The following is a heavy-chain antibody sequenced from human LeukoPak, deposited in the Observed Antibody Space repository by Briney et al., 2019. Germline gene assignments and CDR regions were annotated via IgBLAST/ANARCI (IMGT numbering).Heavy chain of an antibody. D-gene: IGHD5-18*01. CDR1: GGSISSGGYS. CDR2: IYHSGST. V-gene: IGHV4-30-2*01. J-gene: IGHJ4*02. CDR3: ARGVDTAMVTEYYFDY. Sequence: PSETLSLTCAVSGGSISSGGYSWSWIRQPPGKGLEWIGYIYHSGSTYYNPSLKSRVTISVDRSKNQFSLKLSSVTAADTAVYYCARGVDTAMVTEYYFDYWGQGTLVTVSS.